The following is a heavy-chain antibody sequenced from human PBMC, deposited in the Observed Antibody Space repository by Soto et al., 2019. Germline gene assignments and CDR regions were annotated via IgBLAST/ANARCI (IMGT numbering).Heavy chain of an antibody. CDR1: GGTFGTYA. V-gene: IGHV1-69*12. CDR2: IIPMCGTA. CDR3: ASGIQLWLRRINTGYSG. J-gene: IGHJ4*02. Sequence: QVQLVQSGAEVKKPESSVKVSCKAPGGTFGTYAISWVRQAPGQGLEWMGGIIPMCGTANYAQRFQDRVTITARESRNTVYMGLCSLRSEATAVYFCASGIQLWLRRINTGYSGWGQGTLVTGSS. D-gene: IGHD5-18*01.